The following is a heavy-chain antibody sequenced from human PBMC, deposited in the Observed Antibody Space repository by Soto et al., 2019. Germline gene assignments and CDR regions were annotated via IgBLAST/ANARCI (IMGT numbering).Heavy chain of an antibody. Sequence: GASVKVSCKASGYTFTSYAMQWVRQARGQRLEWIGWIVVGSGNTNYAQKFQERVTITRDMSTSTAYMELSSLRSEDTAVYYCAADTLAAAGPTYYYYGMDVWGQGTTVTVSS. V-gene: IGHV1-58*02. CDR2: IVVGSGNT. CDR3: AADTLAAAGPTYYYYGMDV. D-gene: IGHD6-13*01. J-gene: IGHJ6*02. CDR1: GYTFTSYA.